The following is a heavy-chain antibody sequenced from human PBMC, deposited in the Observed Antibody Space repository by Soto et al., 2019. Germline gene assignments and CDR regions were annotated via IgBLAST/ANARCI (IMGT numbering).Heavy chain of an antibody. CDR2: INPSGGST. Sequence: QVQLVQSGAEVRKPGASVKVSCKASGYTFTSYYLHWVRQAPGQGLEWMGVINPSGGSTSYAQKFQGRVTMTRDTSTNTVYMELSSLRSEDTAVYYCARARLSELRFYFDYWGQGTLVTVSS. CDR3: ARARLSELRFYFDY. J-gene: IGHJ4*02. D-gene: IGHD1-7*01. V-gene: IGHV1-46*01. CDR1: GYTFTSYY.